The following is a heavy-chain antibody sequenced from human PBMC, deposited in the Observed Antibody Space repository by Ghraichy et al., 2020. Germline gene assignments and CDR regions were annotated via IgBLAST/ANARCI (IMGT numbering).Heavy chain of an antibody. V-gene: IGHV3-23*01. CDR1: GFTFSSYA. J-gene: IGHJ4*02. CDR2: ISGSGGTT. Sequence: GGSLRLSCAASGFTFSSYAMTWVRQAPGKGLEWVSSISGSGGTTYYADSVKGRFTISRDNSKNTVYLQMNSLRAEDMAVYYCAKDGVLGWGFGEFMYYFDYWGQGTLVTVSS. D-gene: IGHD3-10*01. CDR3: AKDGVLGWGFGEFMYYFDY.